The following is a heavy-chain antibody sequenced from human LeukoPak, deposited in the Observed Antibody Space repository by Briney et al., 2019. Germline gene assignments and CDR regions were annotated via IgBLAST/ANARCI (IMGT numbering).Heavy chain of an antibody. V-gene: IGHV4-31*03. CDR3: AREVDYYDSSGYYSRWFDP. D-gene: IGHD3-22*01. Sequence: SETLSLTCTVSGGSISSGGYYWSWIRQHPGKGLEWIGYIYYSGSTYYNPSLKSRVTISVDTSKNQFSLKLSSVTAADTAVYYCAREVDYYDSSGYYSRWFDPRGQGTLVTVSS. CDR1: GGSISSGGYY. J-gene: IGHJ5*02. CDR2: IYYSGST.